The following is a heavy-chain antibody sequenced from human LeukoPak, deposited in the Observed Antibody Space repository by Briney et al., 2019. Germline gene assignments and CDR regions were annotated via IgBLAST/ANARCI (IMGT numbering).Heavy chain of an antibody. CDR2: VSGSAATT. J-gene: IGHJ4*02. CDR3: AKDRGGRWLQFVY. V-gene: IGHV3-23*01. D-gene: IGHD5-24*01. CDR1: GFTFSSYA. Sequence: GGSLRLSCAASGFTFSSYAMSWVRQAPGKGLEWVSTVSGSAATTYCAGSVKGRFTISRDNSKNTLYLQMNSLRAEDTAVYYCAKDRGGRWLQFVYWGQGTLVTVSS.